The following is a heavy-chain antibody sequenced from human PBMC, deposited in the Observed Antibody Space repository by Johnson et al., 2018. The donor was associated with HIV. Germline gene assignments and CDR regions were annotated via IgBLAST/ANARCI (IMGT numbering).Heavy chain of an antibody. J-gene: IGHJ3*02. CDR3: AKDEGGSYSQDAFDI. Sequence: VRLVEFGGGLVQPGRSLRLSCAASGFTFDDYAMHWVRQAPGKGLEWVSGISWNSGSIGYADSVKGRFTISRDNAKNSLYLQMNSLRAEDTALYYCAKDEGGSYSQDAFDIWGQGTMVTVSS. CDR2: ISWNSGSI. V-gene: IGHV3-9*01. D-gene: IGHD1-26*01. CDR1: GFTFDDYA.